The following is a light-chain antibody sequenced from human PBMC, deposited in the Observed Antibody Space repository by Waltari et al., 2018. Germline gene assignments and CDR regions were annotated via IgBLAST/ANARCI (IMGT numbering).Light chain of an antibody. CDR2: YDS. Sequence: SYVLTQPPSVSVAPGKTARITCGGNNIEPKSGHWYQQKPGQAPILVISYDSDRPSGIPERFSGSNSGNTATLTISRVEAADEADYYCQVWDANNDPGVFGTGTEVTVL. V-gene: IGLV3-21*04. CDR3: QVWDANNDPGV. J-gene: IGLJ1*01. CDR1: NIEPKS.